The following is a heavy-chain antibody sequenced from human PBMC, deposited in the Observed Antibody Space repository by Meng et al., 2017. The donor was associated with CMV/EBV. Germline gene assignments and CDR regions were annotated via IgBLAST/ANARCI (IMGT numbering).Heavy chain of an antibody. D-gene: IGHD1-26*01. CDR2: IRSKTYNYAT. V-gene: IGHV3-73*01. Sequence: GGSLRLSCAASGFTFNGSAMHWVRQASGKGLEWVGRIRSKTYNYATAYAASLEGRFTISRDDSKNTAYLQMNTLTTEDTAVYCCSRWSGSYYYGMDVWGQGTTVIVSS. J-gene: IGHJ6*02. CDR1: GFTFNGSA. CDR3: SRWSGSYYYGMDV.